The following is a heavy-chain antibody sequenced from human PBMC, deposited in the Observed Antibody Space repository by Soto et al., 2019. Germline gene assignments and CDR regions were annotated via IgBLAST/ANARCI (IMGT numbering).Heavy chain of an antibody. V-gene: IGHV3-53*01. Sequence: GGSLRLSCVASGLPVAGSYMAWVRQAPGKGLEWASVIYNDGTAYYSQSVEGRFTISRDTSKNTLYLQMDRLRDEDTAVYYCVRPLPSGQTHARDVWGQGTTVTVSS. J-gene: IGHJ6*02. D-gene: IGHD3-10*01. CDR3: VRPLPSGQTHARDV. CDR1: GLPVAGSY. CDR2: IYNDGTA.